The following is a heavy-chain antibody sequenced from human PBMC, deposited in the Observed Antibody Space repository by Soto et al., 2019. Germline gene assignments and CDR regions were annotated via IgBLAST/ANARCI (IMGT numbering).Heavy chain of an antibody. CDR3: ARRQYYYDSSGYYNAFDI. V-gene: IGHV5-10-1*01. CDR1: GYSFTSYW. CDR2: IDPSDSYT. D-gene: IGHD3-22*01. Sequence: GESLKISCKGSGYSFTSYWISWVRQMPGKGLGWMGRIDPSDSYTNYSPSFQGHVTISADKSISTAYLQWSSLKASDTAMYYCARRQYYYDSSGYYNAFDIWGQGTMVTVSS. J-gene: IGHJ3*02.